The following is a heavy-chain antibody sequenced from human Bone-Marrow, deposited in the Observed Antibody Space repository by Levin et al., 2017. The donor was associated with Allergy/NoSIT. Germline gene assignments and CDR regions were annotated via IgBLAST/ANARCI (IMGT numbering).Heavy chain of an antibody. D-gene: IGHD6-13*01. J-gene: IGHJ4*02. CDR2: IGDGGSNT. CDR3: AKRGAAAGPFDY. V-gene: IGHV3-23*01. Sequence: GESLKISCAASGFTFSSYAMSWVRQAPGKGLEWVSAIGDGGSNTYYADSVKGRFTISRDNSRNTLYLQMNRLRAEDTAVYYCAKRGAAAGPFDYWGQGTLVTVSS. CDR1: GFTFSSYA.